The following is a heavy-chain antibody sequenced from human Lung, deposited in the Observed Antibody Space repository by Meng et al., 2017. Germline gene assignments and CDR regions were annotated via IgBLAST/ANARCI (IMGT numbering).Heavy chain of an antibody. CDR2: INHSGST. D-gene: IGHD4-11*01. V-gene: IGHV4-34*01. Sequence: QVQLQQWGAGRLKPSETLSLTCVVSGGSFSDYYCSWIRQPPGKGLEWIGEINHSGSTNYNPSLESRATISVDTSQNNLSLKLSSVTAADSAVYYCARGPTTMAHDFDYWGQGTLVTVSS. J-gene: IGHJ4*02. CDR1: GGSFSDYY. CDR3: ARGPTTMAHDFDY.